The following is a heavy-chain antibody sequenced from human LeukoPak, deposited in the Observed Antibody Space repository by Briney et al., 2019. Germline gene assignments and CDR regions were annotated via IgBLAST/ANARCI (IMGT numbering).Heavy chain of an antibody. J-gene: IGHJ4*02. CDR1: GFTFSSYE. CDR2: ISSSGSTI. CDR3: ASWSVDTAMVIDY. Sequence: GGSLRLSCAASGFTFSSYEMNWVRQAPGEGLEWVSYISSSGSTIYYADSVKGRFTISRDNAKNSLYLQMNSLRAEDTAVYYCASWSVDTAMVIDYWGQGTLVTVSS. D-gene: IGHD5-18*01. V-gene: IGHV3-48*03.